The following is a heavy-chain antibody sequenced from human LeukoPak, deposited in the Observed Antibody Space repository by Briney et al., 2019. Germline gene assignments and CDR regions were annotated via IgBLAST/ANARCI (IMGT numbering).Heavy chain of an antibody. J-gene: IGHJ4*02. D-gene: IGHD5-12*01. CDR2: ISSSGSTI. V-gene: IGHV3-48*03. CDR1: GFTFSSYE. CDR3: ARGVDIVAMHFDY. Sequence: PGGSLRLSCAASGFTFSSYEMNWVRQAPGKELEWVSYISSSGSTIYYADSVKGRFTISRDNAKNSLYLQMNSLRAEDTAVYYCARGVDIVAMHFDYWGQGTLVTVSS.